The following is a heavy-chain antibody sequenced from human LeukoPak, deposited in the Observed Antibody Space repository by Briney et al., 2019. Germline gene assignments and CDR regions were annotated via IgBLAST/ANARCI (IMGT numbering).Heavy chain of an antibody. CDR3: AREAAAGFRTYYFDY. V-gene: IGHV3-48*03. J-gene: IGHJ4*02. CDR1: GFTFGDYA. Sequence: GRSLRLSCTASGFTFGDYAMSWVRQAPGKGLEWVAYISSSGSTIYYADSVKGRFTISRDNAKNSLYLQMNSLRAEDTAVYYCAREAAAGFRTYYFDYWGQGTLVTVSS. D-gene: IGHD6-13*01. CDR2: ISSSGSTI.